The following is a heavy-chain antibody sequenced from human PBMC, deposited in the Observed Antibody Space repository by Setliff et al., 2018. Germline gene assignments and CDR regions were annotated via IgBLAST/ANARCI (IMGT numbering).Heavy chain of an antibody. CDR2: INHSGST. D-gene: IGHD5-18*01. CDR1: GGSFSGYY. V-gene: IGHV4-34*01. CDR3: ARGSGYSSSKYFQH. Sequence: SETLSLTCAVYGGSFSGYYWSWIRQPPGKGLEWIGEINHSGSTNYNPSLKSRVIISVDTSKNQFSLKLSSVTAADTAVYYCARGSGYSSSKYFQHWGQGTLVTVS. J-gene: IGHJ1*01.